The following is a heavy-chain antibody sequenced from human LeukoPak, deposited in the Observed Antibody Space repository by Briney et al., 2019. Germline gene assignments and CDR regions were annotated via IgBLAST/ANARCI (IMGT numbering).Heavy chain of an antibody. D-gene: IGHD1-26*01. CDR1: GYSFTTYW. J-gene: IGHJ4*02. CDR3: ARHEGSGSYYSY. V-gene: IGHV5-51*01. CDR2: ISPDDSEI. Sequence: GESLKISCKGSGYSFTTYWIAWVRQMPGRGLEWMGIISPDDSEIRYSPSFRGQVTISADKSISTAYLQWSRLKASNTAIYYCARHEGSGSYYSYWGQGTLVTVSS.